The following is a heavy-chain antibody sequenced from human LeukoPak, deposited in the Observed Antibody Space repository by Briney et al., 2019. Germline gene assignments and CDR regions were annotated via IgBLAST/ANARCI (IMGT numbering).Heavy chain of an antibody. D-gene: IGHD6-19*01. J-gene: IGHJ6*02. CDR2: ISAYNGNT. V-gene: IGHV1-18*01. CDR1: GYTFTSYG. Sequence: GASVKVSCKASGYTFTSYGISWVRQAPGQGLEWMGWISAYNGNTNYAQKLQGRVTMTRDTSTSTVYMDLSSLRFEDTAVYYCARANFEAVAGTYRYYGMDVWGQGTTVTVSS. CDR3: ARANFEAVAGTYRYYGMDV.